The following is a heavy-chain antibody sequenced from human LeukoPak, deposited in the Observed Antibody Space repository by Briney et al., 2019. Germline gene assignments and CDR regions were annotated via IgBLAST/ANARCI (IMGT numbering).Heavy chain of an antibody. CDR2: IYYSGST. CDR1: GGSISSYY. D-gene: IGHD3-16*02. J-gene: IGHJ5*02. V-gene: IGHV4-59*01. Sequence: SETLSLTCTVSGGSISSYYWSWIRQPPGKGLEWIGNIYYSGSTNYNPSLKSRVTISVDTSKNQFSLKLSSVTAGDTAVYYCARTYYDYVWGSYRINWFDPWGQGTLVTVSS. CDR3: ARTYYDYVWGSYRINWFDP.